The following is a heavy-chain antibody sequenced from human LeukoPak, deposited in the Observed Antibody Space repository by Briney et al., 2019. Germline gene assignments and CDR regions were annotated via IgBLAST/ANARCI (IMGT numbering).Heavy chain of an antibody. V-gene: IGHV4-39*01. CDR3: ARHRNEYDYGDYQVIDY. CDR1: GGSISRSSYY. D-gene: IGHD4-17*01. CDR2: IYYSGST. Sequence: SETLSLTCTVSGGSISRSSYYWGWIRQPPGKGLEWIGSIYYSGSTYYNPSLKSRVTISVDTSKNQFSLKLSSVTAADTAVYYCARHRNEYDYGDYQVIDYWGQGTLVTVSS. J-gene: IGHJ4*02.